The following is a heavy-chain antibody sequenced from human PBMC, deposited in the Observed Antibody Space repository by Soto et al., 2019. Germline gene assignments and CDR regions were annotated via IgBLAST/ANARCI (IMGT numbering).Heavy chain of an antibody. V-gene: IGHV4-30-4*01. Sequence: SETLSLTCAVSGDSISSSSNYWSWIRQPPGKGLEWIGYIYYSGSTYYNPSLKSRVTISVDTSKNQFSLKLSSVTAADTAVYYCARVHPYSSSWSRYGMDVWGQGTTVTVSS. D-gene: IGHD6-13*01. J-gene: IGHJ6*02. CDR1: GDSISSSSNY. CDR2: IYYSGST. CDR3: ARVHPYSSSWSRYGMDV.